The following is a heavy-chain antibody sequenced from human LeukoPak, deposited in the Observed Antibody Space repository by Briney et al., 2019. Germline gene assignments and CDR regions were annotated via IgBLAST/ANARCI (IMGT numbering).Heavy chain of an antibody. CDR2: IYHSGST. D-gene: IGHD2-2*01. CDR1: GGSISSGGYS. J-gene: IGHJ5*02. CDR3: ARGGAQGYCSSTSCYKAHRFDP. V-gene: IGHV4-30-2*01. Sequence: SETLSLTCAVSGGSISSGGYSWSWIRQPPGKGLEWIGYIYHSGSTYYNPSLKSRVTISVDRSKNQFSLKLSSVTAADTAVYYCARGGAQGYCSSTSCYKAHRFDPWGQGTLVTVSS.